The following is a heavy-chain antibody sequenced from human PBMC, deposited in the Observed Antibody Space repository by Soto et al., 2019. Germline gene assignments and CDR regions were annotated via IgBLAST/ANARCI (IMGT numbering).Heavy chain of an antibody. CDR1: GGSVNSGTYY. V-gene: IGHV4-61*01. Sequence: QVQLQESGPGLVKPSETLSLTCTVSGGSVNSGTYYWNWIRQTPGKGLEWIGYIFYKGTTSYNPSLESRVTFSVDTSTNHFSLKLTSVTAADTAVYFCARSYTLMVAALGEWGQGTLVTVSS. J-gene: IGHJ1*01. D-gene: IGHD3-16*01. CDR2: IFYKGTT. CDR3: ARSYTLMVAALGE.